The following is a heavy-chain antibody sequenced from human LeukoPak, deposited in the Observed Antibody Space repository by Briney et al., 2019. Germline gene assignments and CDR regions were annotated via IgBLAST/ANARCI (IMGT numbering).Heavy chain of an antibody. Sequence: SQTLSLTCTVSGGSISSGGYYWSWIRQPPGKGLEWIGYIYHSGNTNYNPSLKSRVTISVDRSKNQFSLKLSSVTAADTAVYYCARDRDGYNYAFDIWGQGTMVTVSS. J-gene: IGHJ3*02. CDR3: ARDRDGYNYAFDI. CDR1: GGSISSGGYY. D-gene: IGHD5-24*01. V-gene: IGHV4-30-2*01. CDR2: IYHSGNT.